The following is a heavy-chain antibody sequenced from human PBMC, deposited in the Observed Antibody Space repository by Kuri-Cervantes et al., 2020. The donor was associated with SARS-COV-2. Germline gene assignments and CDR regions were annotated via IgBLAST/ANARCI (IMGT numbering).Heavy chain of an antibody. CDR3: ARHANYYYDSSSGPFDP. D-gene: IGHD3-22*01. CDR1: GFTFSSYA. V-gene: IGHV3-30-3*01. CDR2: ISYDGSNK. Sequence: GESLKISCAASGFTFSSYAMHWVRQAPGKGLEWVAVISYDGSNKYYADSVKGRFTISRDNAKNSLYLQMNSLRAEDTAVYYCARHANYYYDSSSGPFDPWGQGTLVTVSS. J-gene: IGHJ5*02.